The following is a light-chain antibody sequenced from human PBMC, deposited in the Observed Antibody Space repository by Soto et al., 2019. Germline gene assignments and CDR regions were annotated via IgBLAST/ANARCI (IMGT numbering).Light chain of an antibody. CDR1: SSNIGNNY. CDR2: EDD. J-gene: IGLJ3*02. Sequence: QSVLTQPPSVSAAPGQKVTISCSGSSSNIGNNYVSWYQQFPGTAPRVLIYEDDRRPSGIPDRFSGSKSGTSATLGITGLQTGDEADYYCGTWDGSVSAWVFGGGTKLTVL. V-gene: IGLV1-51*02. CDR3: GTWDGSVSAWV.